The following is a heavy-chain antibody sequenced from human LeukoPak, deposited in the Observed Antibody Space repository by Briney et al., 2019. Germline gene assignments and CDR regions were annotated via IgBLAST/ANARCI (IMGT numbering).Heavy chain of an antibody. CDR2: INHSGST. J-gene: IGHJ4*02. Sequence: SETLSLTCAVYGGSFSGYYWSWIRQPPGKGLEWIGEINHSGSTNYNPSLKSPVTISVDTSKNQFSLQLSSVTAADTAVYYCAATVRRVIYYWGQGTLVTVSS. CDR3: AATVRRVIYY. D-gene: IGHD3-10*01. CDR1: GGSFSGYY. V-gene: IGHV4-34*01.